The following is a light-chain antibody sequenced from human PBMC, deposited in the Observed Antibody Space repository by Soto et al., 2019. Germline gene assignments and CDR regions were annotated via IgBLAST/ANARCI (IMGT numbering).Light chain of an antibody. CDR1: QSVSSNY. CDR2: VVS. J-gene: IGKJ4*01. Sequence: EVVLTQSPGTLSLSPGESATLSCRASQSVSSNYLAWYQQKNDQAPSLLIFVVSTRATGISDRFSGSGSGTDFSLIISCLEPEDFALYYCQQYFTSPLTFGGGTKVDIK. V-gene: IGKV3-20*01. CDR3: QQYFTSPLT.